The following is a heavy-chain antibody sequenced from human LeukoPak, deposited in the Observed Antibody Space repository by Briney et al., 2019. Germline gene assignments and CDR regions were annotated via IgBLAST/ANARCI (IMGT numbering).Heavy chain of an antibody. CDR1: SGSMSSHY. D-gene: IGHD3-22*01. CDR3: ARSLYYYDSSDSN. CDR2: INHSGST. V-gene: IGHV4-34*01. Sequence: KSSETLSLTCSVSSGSMSSHYWSWIRQPPGKGLEWIGEINHSGSTNYNPSLKSRVTISVDTSKNQFSLKLSSVTAADTAVYFCARSLYYYDSSDSNWAQGTLVTVSS. J-gene: IGHJ4*02.